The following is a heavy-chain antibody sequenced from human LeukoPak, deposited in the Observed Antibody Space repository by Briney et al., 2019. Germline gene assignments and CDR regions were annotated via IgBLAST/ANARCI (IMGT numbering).Heavy chain of an antibody. V-gene: IGHV3-48*02. CDR2: ISSSSSTI. J-gene: IGHJ3*02. Sequence: GGSLGLSCAASGFTFSSYSMNWVRQAPGKGLEWVSYISSSSSTIYYADSVKGRFTISRDNAKNSLYLQMNNLRDEDTAVYYCARRTSPTDIWGQGTMVTVSS. CDR3: ARRTSPTDI. CDR1: GFTFSSYS.